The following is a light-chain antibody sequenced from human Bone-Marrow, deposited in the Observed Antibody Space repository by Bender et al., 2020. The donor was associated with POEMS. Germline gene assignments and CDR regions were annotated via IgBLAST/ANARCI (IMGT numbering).Light chain of an antibody. J-gene: IGLJ3*02. Sequence: QSILTQSPSASGTPGQRVTISCSGSNIGSNYVYWYQQLPGTAPKLLIYRNNQRPSGVPDRFSGSKSGTSASLTISGLQAEDDADYYCNAYTSSSAWVFGGGTKVTVL. CDR3: NAYTSSSAWV. CDR1: NIGSNY. CDR2: RNN. V-gene: IGLV1-47*01.